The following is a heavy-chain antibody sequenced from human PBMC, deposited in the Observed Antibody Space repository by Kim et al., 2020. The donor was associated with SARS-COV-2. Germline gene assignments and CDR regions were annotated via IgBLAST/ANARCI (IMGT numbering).Heavy chain of an antibody. J-gene: IGHJ3*02. CDR2: ISGSGGST. CDR3: AKEITMVRGVIPKRSRAFDI. D-gene: IGHD3-10*01. V-gene: IGHV3-23*01. CDR1: GFTFSSYA. Sequence: GGSLRLSCAASGFTFSSYAMSWVRQAPGKGLEWVSAISGSGGSTYYADSVKGRFTISRDNSKNTLYLQMNSLRAEDTAVYYCAKEITMVRGVIPKRSRAFDIWGQGTMVTVSS.